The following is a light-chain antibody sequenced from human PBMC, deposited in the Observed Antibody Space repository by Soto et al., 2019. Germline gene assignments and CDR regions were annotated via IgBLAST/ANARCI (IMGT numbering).Light chain of an antibody. CDR2: GAS. Sequence: DIVLTQSHATLSFSPGERASLPCRASQSVSSDLAWYQQKPGQANRLLIYGASRRATGIPDRLSGSGSGTDFTLTISRLEPEDFAVYYCQQYGNSPITFGQGTRLEIK. V-gene: IGKV3-20*01. CDR1: QSVSSD. CDR3: QQYGNSPIT. J-gene: IGKJ5*01.